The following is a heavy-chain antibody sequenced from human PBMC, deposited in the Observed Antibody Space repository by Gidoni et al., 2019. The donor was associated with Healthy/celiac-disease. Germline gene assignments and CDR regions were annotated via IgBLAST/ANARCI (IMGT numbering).Heavy chain of an antibody. CDR1: GGYY. D-gene: IGHD3-10*01. V-gene: IGHV4-31*02. J-gene: IGHJ5*02. CDR2: IYYSGST. Sequence: GGYYWSWIRQHPGKGLEWIGYIYYSGSTYYNPSLKSRVTISVDTSKNQFSLKLSSVTAADTAVYYCARAANYYGLGSYYRRSIWFDPWGQGTLVTVSS. CDR3: ARAANYYGLGSYYRRSIWFDP.